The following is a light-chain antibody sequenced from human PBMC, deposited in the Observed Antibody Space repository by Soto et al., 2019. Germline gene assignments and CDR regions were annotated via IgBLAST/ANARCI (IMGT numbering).Light chain of an antibody. V-gene: IGLV2-8*01. J-gene: IGLJ1*01. Sequence: QSALTQPASVSGSPGQSITISCTGTSSDVGGYNYVSWYQQHPGKAPKLMIYEVSKRPSGVPDRFSGSKSGNTASLTVSGLQAEDEADYYCSSYAGSNNPGVFGTGTKLTVL. CDR1: SSDVGGYNY. CDR3: SSYAGSNNPGV. CDR2: EVS.